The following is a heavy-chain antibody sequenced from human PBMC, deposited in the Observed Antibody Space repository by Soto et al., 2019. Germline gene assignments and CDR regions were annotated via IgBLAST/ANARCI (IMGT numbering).Heavy chain of an antibody. CDR3: ARRLYYDSSGFEGGGMDV. D-gene: IGHD3-22*01. Sequence: PSETLSLTCTVSGGSLSNNYWSWIRQPPGKGLEWIGYIYYSGSTYYNPSLKSRVTISVDTSKNQFSLKLSSVTAADTAVYYCARRLYYDSSGFEGGGMDVWGQGTTVTVSS. V-gene: IGHV4-59*04. J-gene: IGHJ6*02. CDR2: IYYSGST. CDR1: GGSLSNNY.